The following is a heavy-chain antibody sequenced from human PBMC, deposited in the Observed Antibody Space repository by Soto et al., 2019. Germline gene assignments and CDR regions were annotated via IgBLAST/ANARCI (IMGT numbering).Heavy chain of an antibody. V-gene: IGHV1-3*01. CDR3: ARDHRYSGSYSPAFDI. D-gene: IGHD1-26*01. J-gene: IGHJ3*02. CDR2: INAGNGNT. Sequence: ASVRVSCNASGYTFTSYAMHWVLESPGQRLEWMGWINAGNGNTKYSQKFQGRVTITRDTSASTAYMELSSLRSEDTAVYYCARDHRYSGSYSPAFDIWGQGTMVTVS. CDR1: GYTFTSYA.